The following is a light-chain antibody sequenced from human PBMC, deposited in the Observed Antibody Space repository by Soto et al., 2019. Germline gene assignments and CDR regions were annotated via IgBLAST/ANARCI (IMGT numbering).Light chain of an antibody. V-gene: IGKV3-11*01. J-gene: IGKJ4*01. CDR2: NAS. Sequence: EIVLTQSPATLSLSPGERATLSCRASQSVSSYLAWYQQKPGQAPRLLIYNASNRATGIPARFSGSGSGTDFSLTISSLEPEGFAVDYCQQRSIWPLTFGGGTKVEIK. CDR1: QSVSSY. CDR3: QQRSIWPLT.